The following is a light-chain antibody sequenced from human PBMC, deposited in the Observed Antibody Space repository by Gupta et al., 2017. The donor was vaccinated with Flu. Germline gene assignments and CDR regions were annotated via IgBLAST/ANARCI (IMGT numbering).Light chain of an antibody. V-gene: IGLV3-21*02. CDR1: EIGSKM. Sequence: GQTNRITRGAGEIGSKMVNWSPQTPGQAPVLLVYDDKHRRSGIPARVSVSNYGTTATLTTIRVEAGDEADYYCHVWESSDNNGVFGGGTRLTVL. CDR3: HVWESSDNNGV. CDR2: DDK. J-gene: IGLJ3*02.